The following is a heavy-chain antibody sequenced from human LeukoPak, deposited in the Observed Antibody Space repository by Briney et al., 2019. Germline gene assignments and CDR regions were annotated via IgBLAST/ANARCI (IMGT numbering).Heavy chain of an antibody. J-gene: IGHJ1*01. V-gene: IGHV3-48*04. CDR2: ISSSSSTI. CDR3: ARDGAAYCGGDCPSDGIFQH. Sequence: GGSLRLSCAASGFTFSSYSMNWVRQAPGKGLEWVSYISSSSSTIYYADSVKGRFTISRDNAKNSLYLQMNSLRAEDTAVYYCARDGAAYCGGDCPSDGIFQHWGQGTLVTVSS. CDR1: GFTFSSYS. D-gene: IGHD2-21*02.